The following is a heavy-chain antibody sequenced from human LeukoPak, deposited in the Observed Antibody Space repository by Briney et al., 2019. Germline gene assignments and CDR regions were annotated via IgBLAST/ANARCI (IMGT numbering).Heavy chain of an antibody. CDR3: ASYQVGATSGFDY. CDR2: IYYSGST. Sequence: SETLSLTCTVSGGSISSRSYYWGWIRQPPGKGLEWIGNIYYSGSTYYNPSLKSRVTISVDTSKNQFSLKLSSVTATDTAVYYCASYQVGATSGFDYWCQGTLVTVSS. J-gene: IGHJ4*02. V-gene: IGHV4-39*01. D-gene: IGHD1-26*01. CDR1: GGSISSRSYY.